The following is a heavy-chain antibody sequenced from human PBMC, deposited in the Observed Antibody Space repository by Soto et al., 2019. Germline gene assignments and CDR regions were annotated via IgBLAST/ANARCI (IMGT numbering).Heavy chain of an antibody. CDR2: IYYSGST. V-gene: IGHV4-39*01. CDR1: GGSISSSSYY. J-gene: IGHJ4*02. CDR3: ARHYDSSGYYY. D-gene: IGHD3-22*01. Sequence: SETLSLTCTVSGGSISSSSYYWGWIRQPPGKGLEWIGSIYYSGSTYYNPSLKSRVTISVDTSKNQFSLKLSSVTAADTAVYYCARHYDSSGYYYWGQGTLVTVSS.